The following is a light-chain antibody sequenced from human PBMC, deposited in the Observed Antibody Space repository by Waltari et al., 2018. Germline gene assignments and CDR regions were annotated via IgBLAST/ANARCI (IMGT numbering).Light chain of an antibody. CDR2: RAS. CDR3: QQYNIWPWT. V-gene: IGKV3D-15*01. Sequence: MTQSPSTLSASIGDTVTITCRASQSAKTSLAWYQQTPGQAPRLLIYRASTRAAGVPDRFSGSGSGTEFTLTISSLQSEDSAIYYCQQYNIWPWTFGPGTNVDIK. CDR1: QSAKTS. J-gene: IGKJ1*01.